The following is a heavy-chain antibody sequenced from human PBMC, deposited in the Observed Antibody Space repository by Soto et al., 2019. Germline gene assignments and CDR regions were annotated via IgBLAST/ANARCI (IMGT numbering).Heavy chain of an antibody. V-gene: IGHV3-48*01. J-gene: IGHJ6*03. Sequence: GGSLRLSCAASGFTFSSYSMNWVRQAPGKGLELVSYISSSSSTIYYADSVKGRFTISRDNAKNSLYLQMNSLRAEDTAVYYCARESITIFGVATYYMDVWGKGTTVTVSS. CDR2: ISSSSSTI. D-gene: IGHD3-3*01. CDR1: GFTFSSYS. CDR3: ARESITIFGVATYYMDV.